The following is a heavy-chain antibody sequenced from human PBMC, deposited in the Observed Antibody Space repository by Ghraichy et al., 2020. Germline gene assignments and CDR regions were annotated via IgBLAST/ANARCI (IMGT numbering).Heavy chain of an antibody. V-gene: IGHV4-34*01. CDR1: GGSFSGYY. CDR2: INHSGST. D-gene: IGHD3-3*01. Sequence: SQTLSLTCAVYGGSFSGYYWSWIRQPPGKGLEWIGEINHSGSTNYNPSLKSRVTISVDTSKNQFSLKLSSVTAADTAVYYCARGTTYYDFWSGYYPRSGTTYGMDVWGQGTTGTVSS. J-gene: IGHJ6*02. CDR3: ARGTTYYDFWSGYYPRSGTTYGMDV.